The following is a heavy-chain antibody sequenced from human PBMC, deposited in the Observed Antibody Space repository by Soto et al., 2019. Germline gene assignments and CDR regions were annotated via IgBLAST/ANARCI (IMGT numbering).Heavy chain of an antibody. D-gene: IGHD7-27*01. CDR2: ISGGGET. CDR3: ARDGDGGWGN. Sequence: EVQLVESGGGVIQPGGSLRLSCAASGLYVGSSYMSWVRQAPGKGLEWISYISGGGETYYSNSVKGRFTISKDNSKNTLFLQMHSVRAEDTPVYYCARDGDGGWGNWGRGVQVTVTS. J-gene: IGHJ4*02. V-gene: IGHV3-53*01. CDR1: GLYVGSSY.